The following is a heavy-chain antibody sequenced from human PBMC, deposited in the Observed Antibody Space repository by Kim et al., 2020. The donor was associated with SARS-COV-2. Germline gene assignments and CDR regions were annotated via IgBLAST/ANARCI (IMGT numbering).Heavy chain of an antibody. CDR3: TTEPHLYYESSGYYSFIDY. CDR1: GFTFSNAW. V-gene: IGHV3-15*01. CDR2: IKSKTDGGTT. J-gene: IGHJ4*02. Sequence: GGSLRLSCAASGFTFSNAWMSWVRQAPGKGLEWVGRIKSKTDGGTTDYAAPVKGRFTISRDDSKNTLYLQMNSLKTEDTAVYYCTTEPHLYYESSGYYSFIDYWSQGTRVTVPS. D-gene: IGHD3-22*01.